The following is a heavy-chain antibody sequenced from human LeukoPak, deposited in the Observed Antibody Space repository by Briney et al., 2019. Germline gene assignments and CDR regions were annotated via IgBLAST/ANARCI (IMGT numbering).Heavy chain of an antibody. V-gene: IGHV3-9*01. CDR3: AKDQAAVAGGFDY. CDR1: GFTFDDYA. Sequence: PGRSLRLSCAASGFTFDDYAMHWVRQAPGKGLEWVSGISWNSGSIGYADSVKGRFTISRDNSKNTLYLQMNSLRAEDTAVYYCAKDQAAVAGGFDYWGQGTLVTVSS. D-gene: IGHD6-19*01. J-gene: IGHJ4*02. CDR2: ISWNSGSI.